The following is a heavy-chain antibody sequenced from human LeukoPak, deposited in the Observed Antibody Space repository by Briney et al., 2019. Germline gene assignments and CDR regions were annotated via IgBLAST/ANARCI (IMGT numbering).Heavy chain of an antibody. CDR3: ARATVTHYYFDY. CDR2: IATTGST. D-gene: IGHD4-17*01. V-gene: IGHV4-61*02. J-gene: IGHJ4*02. Sequence: PSQTLSLTCTVSGGSISSGGYYWSWIRQPPGKGLEWIGRIATTGSTNYNPSLKSRVTMSVDRSKNQFSLKLSSVTAADTAVYYCARATVTHYYFDYWGQGTLVTVSS. CDR1: GGSISSGGYY.